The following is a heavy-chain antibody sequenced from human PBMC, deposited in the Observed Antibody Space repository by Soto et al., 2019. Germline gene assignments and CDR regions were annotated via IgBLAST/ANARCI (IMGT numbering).Heavy chain of an antibody. CDR1: GYTFTSYG. D-gene: IGHD1-26*01. CDR2: INPNGGNT. CDR3: ARNLLYYFDY. J-gene: IGHJ4*02. V-gene: IGHV1-46*01. Sequence: ASVKVSCKASGYTFTSYGISWVRQAPGQGLEWMGIINPNGGNTSYAQKFHGRVTMTTDTSTSTVYMELSSLRSEDTAVYYCARNLLYYFDYWGQGTLVTVSS.